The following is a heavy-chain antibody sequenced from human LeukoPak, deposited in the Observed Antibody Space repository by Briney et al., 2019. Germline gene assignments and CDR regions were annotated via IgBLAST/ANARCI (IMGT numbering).Heavy chain of an antibody. CDR3: ARNRYSGYDFDY. CDR2: ITDSGRT. CDR1: GGSFSAYY. Sequence: SETLSLTCAVSGGSFSAYYRSWIRQAPGKGLEWIGEITDSGRTSYNPSLRGRVSMSIDTSRNQFSLSLTSLTAADTAVYYCARNRYSGYDFDYWGQGTLVTVSS. J-gene: IGHJ4*02. D-gene: IGHD5-12*01. V-gene: IGHV4-34*10.